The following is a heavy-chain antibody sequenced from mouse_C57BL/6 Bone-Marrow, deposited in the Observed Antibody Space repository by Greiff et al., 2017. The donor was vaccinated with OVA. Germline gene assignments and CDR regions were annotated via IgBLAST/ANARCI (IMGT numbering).Heavy chain of an antibody. D-gene: IGHD2-5*01. CDR1: GYTFTSYW. J-gene: IGHJ2*01. CDR3: ARFSYYSSCDY. V-gene: IGHV1-64*01. Sequence: VQLQQPGAELVKPGASVKLSCKASGYTFTSYWMHWVKQRPGQGLEWIGMIHPNSGSTNYNEKFKSKATLTVDKSSSTAYMQRSTLTSEDSAVYYGARFSYYSSCDYWGQGTTLTVSS. CDR2: IHPNSGST.